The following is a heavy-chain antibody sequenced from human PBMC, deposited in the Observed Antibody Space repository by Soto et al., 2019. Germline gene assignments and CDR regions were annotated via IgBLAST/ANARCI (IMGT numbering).Heavy chain of an antibody. CDR3: ARAVIFTPSGDLDY. V-gene: IGHV1-46*01. CDR2: LTPSDGST. D-gene: IGHD3-9*01. Sequence: QVQLLQSGAEVKTPGATVKVSCKTSGYIFTNYYMHWVRQAPGQGLEWMGRLTPSDGSTVYAPKFQDQIPVTRDTSTTTVCLELSSLRFDDTAMYLCARAVIFTPSGDLDYWGQGTLVTVSS. J-gene: IGHJ4*02. CDR1: GYIFTNYY.